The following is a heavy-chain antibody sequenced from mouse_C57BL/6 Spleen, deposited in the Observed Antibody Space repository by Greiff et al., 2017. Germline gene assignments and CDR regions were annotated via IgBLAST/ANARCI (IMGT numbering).Heavy chain of an antibody. CDR2: IDPNSGGT. V-gene: IGHV1-72*01. Sequence: QVHVKQPGAELVKPGASVKLSCKASGYTFTSYWMHWVKQRPGRGLEWIGRIDPNSGGTKYNEKFKSKATLTVDKPSSTAYMQLSSLTSEDSAVYYCAREGSPITTVVDYWGQGTTLTVSS. CDR3: AREGSPITTVVDY. J-gene: IGHJ2*01. D-gene: IGHD1-1*01. CDR1: GYTFTSYW.